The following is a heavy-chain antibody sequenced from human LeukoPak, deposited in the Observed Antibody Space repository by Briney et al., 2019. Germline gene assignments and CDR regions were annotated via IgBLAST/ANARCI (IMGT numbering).Heavy chain of an antibody. CDR3: TKDIVVVPAQGNWFDP. J-gene: IGHJ5*02. D-gene: IGHD2-2*01. CDR1: GFTFSNLA. Sequence: GGSLRLSCVASGFTFSNLAMSWVRQTPGKGLEWVSTISAYDDTTHYADSVKGRFTISRDTSKNTLYLQMNSLTAEDTAIYYCTKDIVVVPAQGNWFDPWGQGTLVAVSS. V-gene: IGHV3-23*01. CDR2: ISAYDDTT.